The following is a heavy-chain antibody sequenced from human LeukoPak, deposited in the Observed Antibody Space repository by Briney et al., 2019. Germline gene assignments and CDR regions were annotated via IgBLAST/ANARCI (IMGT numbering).Heavy chain of an antibody. J-gene: IGHJ4*02. Sequence: PGRSLRLSCAASGFTFSSYAMHWVRQAPGKGLEWVAVISYDGSNKYYADSVKGRFTISRDNSKNTLYLQMNSLRAEDTAVYYCARDLGYCSGGSCYPYYFDYWGQGTLVTVSS. CDR1: GFTFSSYA. CDR3: ARDLGYCSGGSCYPYYFDY. V-gene: IGHV3-30-3*01. CDR2: ISYDGSNK. D-gene: IGHD2-15*01.